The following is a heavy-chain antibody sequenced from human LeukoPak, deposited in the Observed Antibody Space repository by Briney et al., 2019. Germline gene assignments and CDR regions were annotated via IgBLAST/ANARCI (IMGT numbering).Heavy chain of an antibody. CDR3: AKIGCSSSSCYSFPLYYYYYMDV. D-gene: IGHD2-2*01. J-gene: IGHJ6*03. CDR2: ISGGVSST. CDR1: GFTFSNYA. V-gene: IGHV3-23*01. Sequence: GGSLRLSCAASGFTFSNYAMSWVRQAPGKGLEWVSTISGGVSSTYYADSVKGRFTISRDNSKNTLYLQMNSLRAEDTAEYYCAKIGCSSSSCYSFPLYYYYYMDVWGKGTTVTVSS.